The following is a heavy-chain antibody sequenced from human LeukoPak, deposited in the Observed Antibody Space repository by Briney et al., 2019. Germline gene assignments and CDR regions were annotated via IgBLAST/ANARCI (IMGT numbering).Heavy chain of an antibody. CDR3: ARWGSGSDY. Sequence: GGSLRLSCAASGFTFSSYSMNWVRQAPGKGLEWVSSISSSSSYTYYADSVKGRFTISRDNAKNSLYLQMNSLRAEDTAVYYCARWGSGSDYWGQGTLVTVSS. CDR1: GFTFSSYS. CDR2: ISSSSSYT. D-gene: IGHD3-10*01. V-gene: IGHV3-21*01. J-gene: IGHJ4*02.